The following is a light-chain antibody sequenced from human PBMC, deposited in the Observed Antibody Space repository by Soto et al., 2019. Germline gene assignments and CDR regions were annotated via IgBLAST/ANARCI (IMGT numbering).Light chain of an antibody. CDR3: SSYTSSSTHNYV. V-gene: IGLV2-14*01. J-gene: IGLJ1*01. CDR1: SSDVGGYNY. CDR2: GVS. Sequence: QSVLTQPASVSGSPGQSITISCTGTSSDVGGYNYVSWYQQHPGKAPKLMIYGVSNRPSGVSNRFSGSKSGNTASLTISGLQAEDEADYYCSSYTSSSTHNYVFGTGTKVTVL.